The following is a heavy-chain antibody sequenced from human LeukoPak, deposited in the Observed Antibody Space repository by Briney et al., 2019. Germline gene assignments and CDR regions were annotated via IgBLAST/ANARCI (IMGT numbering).Heavy chain of an antibody. Sequence: GGSLRLSCAASGFIFSSYAMSWVRQAPGKGLEWVSYISSSGSTIYYADSVKGRFTISRDNAKNSLYLQMNSLRAEDTAVYYCARASQDHYYDSSGYYVYWGQGTLVTVSS. CDR1: GFIFSSYA. V-gene: IGHV3-48*04. CDR3: ARASQDHYYDSSGYYVY. D-gene: IGHD3-22*01. CDR2: ISSSGSTI. J-gene: IGHJ4*02.